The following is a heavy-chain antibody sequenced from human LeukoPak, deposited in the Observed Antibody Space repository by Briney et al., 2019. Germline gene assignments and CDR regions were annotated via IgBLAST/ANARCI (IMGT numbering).Heavy chain of an antibody. D-gene: IGHD3-3*01. CDR2: IVVGSGNT. CDR1: GFTFTSSA. J-gene: IGHJ4*02. V-gene: IGHV1-58*01. Sequence: SVKVSCEASGFTFTSSAVQWVRQARGQRLEWIGWIVVGSGNTNYAQKFQERVTITRDMSTSTAYMELSSLRSEDTAVYYCAAEPSFYDFWSGDNDYWGQGTLVTVSS. CDR3: AAEPSFYDFWSGDNDY.